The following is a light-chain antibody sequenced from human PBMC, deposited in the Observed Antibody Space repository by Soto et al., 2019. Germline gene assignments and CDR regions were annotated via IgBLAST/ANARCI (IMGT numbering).Light chain of an antibody. CDR3: QQRSSWPPWT. CDR1: QSVSSY. CDR2: DAS. Sequence: EIVLTQSPATLSLSPGERATLSCRASQSVSSYLAWYQQKPGQAPRLLIYDASNRATGIPARFSGSGSGTDFPLTISSLEPEDFAVYYCQQRSSWPPWTFGQGTKVEIK. V-gene: IGKV3-11*01. J-gene: IGKJ1*01.